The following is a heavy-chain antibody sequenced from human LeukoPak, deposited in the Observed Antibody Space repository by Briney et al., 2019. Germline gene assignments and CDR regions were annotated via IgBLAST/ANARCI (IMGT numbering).Heavy chain of an antibody. CDR2: ISSSSSYI. Sequence: GGSLRLSCAASGFTFSSYSMNWVRQAPGKGLEWVSSISSSSSYIYYADSVKGRFTISRDNAKNSLYLQMNSLRAEDTAVYYCARAYDYVWGSYYMDVWGKGTTVTVSS. J-gene: IGHJ6*03. V-gene: IGHV3-21*01. CDR3: ARAYDYVWGSYYMDV. D-gene: IGHD3-16*01. CDR1: GFTFSSYS.